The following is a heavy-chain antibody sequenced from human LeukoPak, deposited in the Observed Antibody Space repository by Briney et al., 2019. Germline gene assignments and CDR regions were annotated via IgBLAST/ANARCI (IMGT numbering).Heavy chain of an antibody. CDR2: IYHSGST. CDR1: GVSISSGGYY. CDR3: ARGRPGFDP. J-gene: IGHJ5*02. Sequence: SETLSLTCTVSGVSISSGGYYWSWIRQPPGKGLEWIGYIYHSGSTYYNPSLKSRVTISVDRSKNQFSLKLSSVTAADTAVYYCARGRPGFDPWGQGTLVTVSS. V-gene: IGHV4-30-2*01.